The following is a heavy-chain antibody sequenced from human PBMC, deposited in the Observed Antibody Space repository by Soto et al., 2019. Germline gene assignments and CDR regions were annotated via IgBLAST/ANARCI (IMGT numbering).Heavy chain of an antibody. CDR3: AKYFIAAAGTRWFDP. V-gene: IGHV3-30*18. CDR2: ISYDGSNK. D-gene: IGHD6-13*01. Sequence: QVQLVESGGGVVQPGRSLRLSCAASGFTFSSYGMHWVRQAPGKGLEWVAVISYDGSNKYYADSVKGRFTISRDNSKNTLYLQMNRLRAEDTAVYYCAKYFIAAAGTRWFDPWGQGTLVTVSS. J-gene: IGHJ5*02. CDR1: GFTFSSYG.